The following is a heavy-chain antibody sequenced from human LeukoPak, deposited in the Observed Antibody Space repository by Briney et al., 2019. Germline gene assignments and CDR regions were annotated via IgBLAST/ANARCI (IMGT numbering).Heavy chain of an antibody. CDR2: IRYDGNEK. CDR3: ARDHRGYSGYDSYYFDY. J-gene: IGHJ4*02. Sequence: GGSLRLSCAASGFTFSSYGMHWVRQAPGKGLEWLAFIRYDGNEKSYADSVRGRFTISRDNSKNALYLQMNSLRAEDTAVYYCARDHRGYSGYDSYYFDYWGQGTLVTVSS. V-gene: IGHV3-30*02. CDR1: GFTFSSYG. D-gene: IGHD5-12*01.